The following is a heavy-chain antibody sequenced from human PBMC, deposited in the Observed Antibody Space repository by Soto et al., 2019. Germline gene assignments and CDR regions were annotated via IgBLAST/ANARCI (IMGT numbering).Heavy chain of an antibody. J-gene: IGHJ6*02. CDR2: IYYSGST. D-gene: IGHD4-4*01. V-gene: IGHV4-59*01. CDR3: ARGRLTVTTRLGYGMDV. CDR1: GGSISSYY. Sequence: PSETLSLTCTVSGGSISSYYWSWIRQPPGKGLEWIGYIYYSGSTNYNPSLKSRVTISVDTSKNQFSLKLSSVTAADTAVYYCARGRLTVTTRLGYGMDVWGQGTTVTVSS.